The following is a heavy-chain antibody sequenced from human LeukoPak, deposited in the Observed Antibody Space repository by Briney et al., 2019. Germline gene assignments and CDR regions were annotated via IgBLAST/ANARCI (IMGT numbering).Heavy chain of an antibody. Sequence: SETLSLTCAVYGGSFSGYYWSWIRQPPGKGLEWIGEINHSGSTNYNPSLKSRVTISVDTSKNQFSLKLSSVTAADTAVYYCARMVIRQFDYWGQGTLVTVSS. CDR2: INHSGST. J-gene: IGHJ4*02. CDR3: ARMVIRQFDY. D-gene: IGHD3-22*01. CDR1: GGSFSGYY. V-gene: IGHV4-34*01.